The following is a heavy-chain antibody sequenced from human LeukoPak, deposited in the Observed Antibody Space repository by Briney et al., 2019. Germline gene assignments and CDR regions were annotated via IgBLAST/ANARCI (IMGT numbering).Heavy chain of an antibody. CDR2: ISAYNGHT. V-gene: IGHV1-18*01. CDR3: ARAGWWELPRYAFDI. J-gene: IGHJ3*02. Sequence: ASVKVSCKASGYTFTSNGISWVRQAPGQGLERMGWISAYNGHTNYAQKLQGRVTMTTDTSTSTAYMELRSLRSDDTAVYYCARAGWWELPRYAFDIWGQGTMVTVSS. D-gene: IGHD1-26*01. CDR1: GYTFTSNG.